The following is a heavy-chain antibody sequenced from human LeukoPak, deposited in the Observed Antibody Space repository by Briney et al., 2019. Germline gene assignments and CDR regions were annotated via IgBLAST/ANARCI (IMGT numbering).Heavy chain of an antibody. J-gene: IGHJ4*02. V-gene: IGHV1-46*01. CDR1: GYTFTSYY. CDR2: INPSGGSA. D-gene: IGHD6-13*01. Sequence: VASVKVSCKASGYTFTSYYMHWVRQAPGQGLEWMGIINPSGGSASYAQEFQGRVTMTRDTSTSTVYMELSSLKSEDTAVYYCASGQLRIAAAGTQGLPTHWGQGTLVTVSS. CDR3: ASGQLRIAAAGTQGLPTH.